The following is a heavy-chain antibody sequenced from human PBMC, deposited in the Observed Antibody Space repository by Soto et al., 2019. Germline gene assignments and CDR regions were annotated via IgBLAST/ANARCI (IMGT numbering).Heavy chain of an antibody. Sequence: QVQLVQSGGEVKRPGASVKVYCKTSGYTFSNYGITWVRQAPGQPLECLGGISLYSDGANYAQKFQGRVSMTTDTSTTTAYMELRSLRSDDTAVYYCARVVPGAEAWFGTWGQGTLVTVSS. CDR3: ARVVPGAEAWFGT. D-gene: IGHD2-2*01. CDR2: ISLYSDGA. V-gene: IGHV1-18*01. J-gene: IGHJ5*02. CDR1: GYTFSNYG.